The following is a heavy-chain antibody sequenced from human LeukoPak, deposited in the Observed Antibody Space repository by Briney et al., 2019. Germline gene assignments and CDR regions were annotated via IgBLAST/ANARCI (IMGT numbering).Heavy chain of an antibody. CDR1: GFTFDDYG. D-gene: IGHD3-3*01. V-gene: IGHV3-20*04. CDR3: ARGPNYDFWSGQDY. Sequence: GGSLRLSCAASGFTFDDYGMSWVRQAPGEGLEWVSGINWNGGSTGYADSVKGRFTISRDNAKNSLYLQMYSLRAEDTALYYCARGPNYDFWSGQDYWGQGTLVTVSS. CDR2: INWNGGST. J-gene: IGHJ4*02.